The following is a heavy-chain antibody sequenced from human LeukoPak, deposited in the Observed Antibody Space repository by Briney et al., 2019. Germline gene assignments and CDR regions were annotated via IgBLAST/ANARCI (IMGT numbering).Heavy chain of an antibody. Sequence: GGSLRLSCAASGFTVNTNYMTWVRQAPGKGLEWVSGIYSADSTYYADSVKGRFTISRDNSKNTLYLQMNSLRAEDTAVYYCARGLELLWGPWGQGTLVTVSS. CDR3: ARGLELLWGP. V-gene: IGHV3-53*01. J-gene: IGHJ5*02. D-gene: IGHD3-10*01. CDR2: IYSADST. CDR1: GFTVNTNY.